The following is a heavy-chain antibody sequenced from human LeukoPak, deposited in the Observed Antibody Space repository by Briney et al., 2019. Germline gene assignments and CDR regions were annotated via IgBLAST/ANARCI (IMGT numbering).Heavy chain of an antibody. CDR2: LKEDGSEK. V-gene: IGHV3-7*04. CDR1: GFTFSSHW. J-gene: IGHJ4*02. CDR3: ARGVYYFDY. Sequence: GGSLRLSCAASGFTFSSHWMTWVRQAPGKGLEWVANLKEDGSEKYYVDSAKGRFTISRDNAKNSLYLQMNSLRGDDAAVYYCARGVYYFDYCGQGTLVTVSS.